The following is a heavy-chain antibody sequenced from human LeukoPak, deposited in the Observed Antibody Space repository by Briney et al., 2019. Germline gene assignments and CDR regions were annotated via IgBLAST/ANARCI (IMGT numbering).Heavy chain of an antibody. V-gene: IGHV7-4-1*02. Sequence: GASVKVSCKASGYTFTDYAMNWVRQAPGQGLEWMGWINTNTGNPTYAQGFTGRFVFSLDTSVSTAYLQITSLKAEDTAVYYCARGTYSYGFGEEYYFDYWGQGTLVTVSS. J-gene: IGHJ4*02. D-gene: IGHD5-18*01. CDR1: GYTFTDYA. CDR3: ARGTYSYGFGEEYYFDY. CDR2: INTNTGNP.